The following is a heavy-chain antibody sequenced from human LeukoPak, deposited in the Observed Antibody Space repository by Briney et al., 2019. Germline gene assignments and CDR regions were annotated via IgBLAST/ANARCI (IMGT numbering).Heavy chain of an antibody. D-gene: IGHD1-26*01. V-gene: IGHV3-21*01. CDR2: ISSTSSYI. CDR3: ARDPYSGTYGDTYYYYMDV. CDR1: GFTFSSYA. Sequence: GRSLRLSCAASGFTFSSYAMHWVRQAPGKGLEWVSSISSTSSYIYYADSVKGRFTISRDNARNSLYLQMNSLRAEDTAVYYCARDPYSGTYGDTYYYYMDVWGKGTTVTISS. J-gene: IGHJ6*03.